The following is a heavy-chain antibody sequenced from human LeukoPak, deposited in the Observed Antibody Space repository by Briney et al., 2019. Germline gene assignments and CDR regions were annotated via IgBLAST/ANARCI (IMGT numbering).Heavy chain of an antibody. J-gene: IGHJ4*02. D-gene: IGHD3-22*01. Sequence: PGGSLRLSCAASGFTFSSYDMHWVRQATGEGLEWVSAIGTAGDTYYPGSVKGRFTISRENAKNSLYLQMNSLRAEDTAVYYCARSPNYYDSSGYYWYFDYWGQGTLVTVSS. CDR2: IGTAGDT. CDR3: ARSPNYYDSSGYYWYFDY. V-gene: IGHV3-13*01. CDR1: GFTFSSYD.